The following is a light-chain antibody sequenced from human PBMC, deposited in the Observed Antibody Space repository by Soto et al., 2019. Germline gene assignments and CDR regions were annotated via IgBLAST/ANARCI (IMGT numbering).Light chain of an antibody. V-gene: IGKV1-39*01. J-gene: IGKJ5*01. CDR3: LQHTGYPIT. CDR2: AAS. CDR1: QSISSY. Sequence: DIQLTQSPSSLSASVGDRVTITCRASQSISSYLNWYQQKPGKAPKLLIYAASSLQSGVPSRFSGSGSGTDFTLTISSLQPEDFATYYCLQHTGYPITFGQGTRLEIK.